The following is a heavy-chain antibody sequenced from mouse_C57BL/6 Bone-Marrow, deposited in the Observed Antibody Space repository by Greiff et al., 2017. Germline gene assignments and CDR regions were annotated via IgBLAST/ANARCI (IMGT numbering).Heavy chain of an antibody. CDR2: IDPETGGT. D-gene: IGHD1-1*01. V-gene: IGHV1-15*01. CDR3: TRAIYYGSSHDD. CDR1: GYTFTDYE. Sequence: VQLQQSGAELVRPGASVTLSCKASGYTFTDYEMHWVKQTPVHGLEWIGAIDPETGGTAYNQKFKGKAILTADKSSSTAYMELRSLTSEDSAVYYCTRAIYYGSSHDDWGQGTTLTVSS. J-gene: IGHJ2*01.